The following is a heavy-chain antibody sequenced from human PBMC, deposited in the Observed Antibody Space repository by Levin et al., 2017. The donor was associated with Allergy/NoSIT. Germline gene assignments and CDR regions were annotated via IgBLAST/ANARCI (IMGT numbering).Heavy chain of an antibody. J-gene: IGHJ6*02. CDR2: ISYDGSNK. V-gene: IGHV3-30*18. CDR1: GFTFSSYG. D-gene: IGHD6-6*01. CDR3: AKDRADSSSGTRDYYYGMDV. Sequence: GESLKISCAASGFTFSSYGMHWVRQAPGKGLEWVAVISYDGSNKYYADSVKGRFTISRDNSKNTLYLQMNSLRAEDTAVYYCAKDRADSSSGTRDYYYGMDVWGQGTTVTVSS.